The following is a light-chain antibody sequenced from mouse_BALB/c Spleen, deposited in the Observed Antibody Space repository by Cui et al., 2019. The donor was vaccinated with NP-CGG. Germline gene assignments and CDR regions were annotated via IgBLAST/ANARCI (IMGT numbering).Light chain of an antibody. V-gene: IGLV1*01. CDR2: GTN. Sequence: AVVTQEFALTTSPGETVTLTCHSSTGAVTTSNYANWVQEKPDHLFTGLIGGTNNRVPGVPARFSGSLIGDKAALTITGAQTEDEAIYFCALWYSNHWVFGGGTKLTVL. J-gene: IGLJ1*01. CDR3: ALWYSNHWV. CDR1: TGAVTTSNY.